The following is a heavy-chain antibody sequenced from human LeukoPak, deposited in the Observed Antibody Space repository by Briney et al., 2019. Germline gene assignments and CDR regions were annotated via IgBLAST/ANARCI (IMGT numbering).Heavy chain of an antibody. V-gene: IGHV3-66*01. CDR3: ASSHCTAGSCNWFDP. Sequence: PGGSLRLSCAASGFTVSSNYMSWVRQAPGKGLEWVSFMYRGDRTYYADSVKGRFTMSRDDMEKTVYLQMDSLRAEDMAVYYCASSHCTAGSCNWFDPWGQGTLVTVSS. D-gene: IGHD2-8*02. J-gene: IGHJ5*02. CDR1: GFTVSSNY. CDR2: MYRGDRT.